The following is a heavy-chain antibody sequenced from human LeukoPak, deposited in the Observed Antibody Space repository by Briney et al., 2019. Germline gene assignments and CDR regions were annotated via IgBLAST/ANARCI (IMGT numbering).Heavy chain of an antibody. V-gene: IGHV3-23*01. J-gene: IGHJ5*02. Sequence: GGSLRLSCAASGFTFSSYAMSWVREAPGKGLVWVSDISGSGGSTYYAVSVKGRFTISRDNSKNTLYLQMNSLSAEDTAIYYCAKDLAGGSYGGWFDPWGQGTLVTVSS. D-gene: IGHD3-16*01. CDR3: AKDLAGGSYGGWFDP. CDR1: GFTFSSYA. CDR2: ISGSGGST.